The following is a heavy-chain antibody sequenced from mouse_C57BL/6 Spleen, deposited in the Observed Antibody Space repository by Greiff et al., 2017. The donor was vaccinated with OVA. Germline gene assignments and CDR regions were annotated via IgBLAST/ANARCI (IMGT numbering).Heavy chain of an antibody. V-gene: IGHV5-17*01. J-gene: IGHJ2*01. D-gene: IGHD2-2*01. CDR1: GFTFSDYG. CDR2: ISSGSSTI. Sequence: EVQLQQSGGGLVKPGGSLKLSCAASGFTFSDYGMHWVRQAPEKGLEWVAYISSGSSTIYYADTVKGRFTISRDNAKNTLFLQMTSLRSEDTAMYYCARGGLRGYYFDYWGQGTTLTVSS. CDR3: ARGGLRGYYFDY.